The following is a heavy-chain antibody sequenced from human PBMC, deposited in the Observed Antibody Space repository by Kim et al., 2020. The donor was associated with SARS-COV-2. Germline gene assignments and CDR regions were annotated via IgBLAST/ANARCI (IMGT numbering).Heavy chain of an antibody. Sequence: YVDSVKGRITISRDNAKNSLYRQMNSLRAEDTAVYYCARVYGDYDYYFDYWGQGTLVTVSS. J-gene: IGHJ4*02. D-gene: IGHD4-17*01. CDR3: ARVYGDYDYYFDY. V-gene: IGHV3-7*04.